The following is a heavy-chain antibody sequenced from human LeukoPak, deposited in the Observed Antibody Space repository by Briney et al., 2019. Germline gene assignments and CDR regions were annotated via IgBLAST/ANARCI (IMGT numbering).Heavy chain of an antibody. CDR3: ATNYYDSSGSKDY. Sequence: GGSLRLSCAASGFTFTTLTTFPRYGMNWVRQAPGKGLEWVSGMSGSGDSTYYADSVKGRFTISRDYTKNTLYLQMNSLRAEDTAVYYCATNYYDSSGSKDYWGQGTLVTVSS. CDR2: MSGSGDST. CDR1: GFTFTTLTTFPRYG. J-gene: IGHJ4*01. V-gene: IGHV3-23*01. D-gene: IGHD3-22*01.